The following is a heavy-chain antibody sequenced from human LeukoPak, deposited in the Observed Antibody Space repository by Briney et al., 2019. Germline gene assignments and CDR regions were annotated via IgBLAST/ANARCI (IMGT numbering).Heavy chain of an antibody. CDR1: GFTFSNYA. J-gene: IGHJ6*03. CDR2: ISYDGSNK. Sequence: PGGSLRLSCAASGFTFSNYAMHWVRQAPGKGLEWVAVISYDGSNKYYGDSVKGRFTISRDNAKNSLYLQMNSLRAEDTAVYYCARDLVYSNYVFYYYYYYMDVWGKGTTVTVSS. D-gene: IGHD4-11*01. V-gene: IGHV3-30*03. CDR3: ARDLVYSNYVFYYYYYYMDV.